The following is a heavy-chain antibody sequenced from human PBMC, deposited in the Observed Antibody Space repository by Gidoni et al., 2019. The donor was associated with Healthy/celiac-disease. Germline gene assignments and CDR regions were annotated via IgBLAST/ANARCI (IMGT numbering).Heavy chain of an antibody. D-gene: IGHD5-12*01. J-gene: IGHJ4*02. CDR2: ISWNSGSI. CDR3: AKDRGWLQWGGFDY. V-gene: IGHV3-9*01. Sequence: EVQLVESGGGLVQPGRSLRLSCAASGFTFDDYAMPWVRQAPGKGLEWVSGISWNSGSIGYADSVKGRFTISRDNAKNSLYLQMNSLRAEDTALYYCAKDRGWLQWGGFDYWGQGTLVTVSS. CDR1: GFTFDDYA.